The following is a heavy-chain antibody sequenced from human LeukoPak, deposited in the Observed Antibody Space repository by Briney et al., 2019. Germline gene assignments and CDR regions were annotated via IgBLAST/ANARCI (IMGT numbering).Heavy chain of an antibody. J-gene: IGHJ3*02. D-gene: IGHD5-18*01. CDR1: GYILTTYW. Sequence: GESLNISCKGSGYILTTYWNCSVRQIPGKGLQLTGIIYPGDSDTRYSPPFQGQVTISDDKSISTAYLQWSSLKAADTAMYYCARQGHETAMGTGAFDIWGQGTMVTVSS. V-gene: IGHV5-51*01. CDR2: IYPGDSDT. CDR3: ARQGHETAMGTGAFDI.